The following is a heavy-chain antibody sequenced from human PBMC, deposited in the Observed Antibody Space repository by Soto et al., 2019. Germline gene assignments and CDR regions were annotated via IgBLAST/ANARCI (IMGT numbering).Heavy chain of an antibody. CDR2: VYYSGRT. V-gene: IGHV4-39*01. D-gene: IGHD1-26*01. CDR3: ARHVGATNFDY. Sequence: QLQLQESGPGLVKPSETLSLTCTVSGGSISSSSYYWGWIRQPPGKGLVWIGSVYYSGRTYYNPSLKSRVTISVNTSKNQFSLKLSSVTAADTAVYYCARHVGATNFDYWGQGTLVTVSS. J-gene: IGHJ4*02. CDR1: GGSISSSSYY.